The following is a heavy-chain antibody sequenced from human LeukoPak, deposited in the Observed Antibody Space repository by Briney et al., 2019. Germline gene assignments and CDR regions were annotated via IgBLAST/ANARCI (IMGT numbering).Heavy chain of an antibody. J-gene: IGHJ4*02. Sequence: GGSLRLSCAASGFTFSSYSMNWVRQAPGKGLEWVSSISSSSSYIYYADSVKGRFTISRDNAKNSLYLQMNSLRAEYTAVYYCASLRLTDFDYWGQGTLVTVSS. CDR2: ISSSSSYI. CDR1: GFTFSSYS. V-gene: IGHV3-21*01. D-gene: IGHD2-21*02. CDR3: ASLRLTDFDY.